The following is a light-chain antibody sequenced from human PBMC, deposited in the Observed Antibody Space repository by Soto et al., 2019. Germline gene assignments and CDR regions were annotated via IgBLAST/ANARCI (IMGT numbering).Light chain of an antibody. CDR1: QNIASS. Sequence: DIQMTQSPSTLSPSVGDRVTITCRASQNIASSLAWYQQKPGKAPKILIYGGSTVESGVPSRFSGSGSGTHFTLTITNLQPGDFATYYCQQSDSTPPWTFGQGTKVEIK. CDR2: GGS. V-gene: IGKV1-5*01. CDR3: QQSDSTPPWT. J-gene: IGKJ1*01.